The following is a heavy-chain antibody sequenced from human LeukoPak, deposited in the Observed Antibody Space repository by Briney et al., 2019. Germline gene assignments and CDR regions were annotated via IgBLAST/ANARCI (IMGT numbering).Heavy chain of an antibody. Sequence: ASVKVSCKASGYTLTSYDINWGRQATGHRLEWRGWMNHNDCNTGYAQKFQGRVTMTRNTYISTAYVELSSLRSEDTAVYYCARFVKRSHYNYYMDVRGKGTTVTGPS. J-gene: IGHJ6*03. CDR2: MNHNDCNT. V-gene: IGHV1-8*01. CDR1: GYTLTSYD. D-gene: IGHD1-26*01. CDR3: ARFVKRSHYNYYMDV.